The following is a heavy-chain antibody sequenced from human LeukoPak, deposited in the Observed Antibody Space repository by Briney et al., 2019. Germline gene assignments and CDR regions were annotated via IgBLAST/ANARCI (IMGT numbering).Heavy chain of an antibody. CDR1: GYSISSGYY. Sequence: KPSETLSLTCTVSGYSISSGYYWGWIRPPPGKGLEWIGTIFHSGSTYYNPSLKSRVAISVDTSKNQFSLRLSSVTAADTAVYYCAREEGSSSWSLSPVFLYDYWGQGTLVTVSS. D-gene: IGHD6-13*01. J-gene: IGHJ4*02. CDR3: AREEGSSSWSLSPVFLYDY. CDR2: IFHSGST. V-gene: IGHV4-38-2*02.